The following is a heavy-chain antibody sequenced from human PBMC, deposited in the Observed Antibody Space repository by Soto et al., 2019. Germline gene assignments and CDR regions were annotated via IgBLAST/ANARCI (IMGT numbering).Heavy chain of an antibody. Sequence: PSETLSLTCAAYGGSFSGYYWSWIRQPPGKGLELIGEINHSGSTNYNPSLKSRVTISVDTSKNQFSLKLSSVTAADTAVYYCSRGAPITMIVVVIRRYFDYWGQGTLGTVSS. V-gene: IGHV4-34*01. CDR3: SRGAPITMIVVVIRRYFDY. CDR2: INHSGST. J-gene: IGHJ4*02. CDR1: GGSFSGYY. D-gene: IGHD3-22*01.